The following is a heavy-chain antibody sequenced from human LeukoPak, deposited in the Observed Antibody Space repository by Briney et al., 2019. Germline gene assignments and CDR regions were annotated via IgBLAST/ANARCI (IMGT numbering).Heavy chain of an antibody. CDR3: AKAKPQGSDRDFDY. D-gene: IGHD1-14*01. J-gene: IGHJ4*02. Sequence: ASVKVSCKPSGYTFTDYYMHWVRQAPGQGLEWMGRINPNSGDTNYAQKFQGRVTMTGDTSITTAYMELNSLRSDDTAVYYCAKAKPQGSDRDFDYWGQGTLVTVSS. CDR1: GYTFTDYY. CDR2: INPNSGDT. V-gene: IGHV1-2*06.